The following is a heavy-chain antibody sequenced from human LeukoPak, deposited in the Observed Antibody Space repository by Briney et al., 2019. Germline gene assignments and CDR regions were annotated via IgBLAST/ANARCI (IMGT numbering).Heavy chain of an antibody. CDR3: ARERGTMVVRWDY. CDR2: IYYSGST. Sequence: SETLSLTCAVYGGSFSGYYWSWIRQPPGKGLEWIGSIYYSGSTYYNPSLKSRVTISVDTSKNQFSLKLSSVTAADTAVYYCARERGTMVVRWDYWGQGTQVTVSS. J-gene: IGHJ4*02. CDR1: GGSFSGYY. V-gene: IGHV4-34*01. D-gene: IGHD4-23*01.